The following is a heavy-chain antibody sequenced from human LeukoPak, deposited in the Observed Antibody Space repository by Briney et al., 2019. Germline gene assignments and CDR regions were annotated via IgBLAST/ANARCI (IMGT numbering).Heavy chain of an antibody. V-gene: IGHV3-48*03. Sequence: GGSLRLSCAASGFTFSSYEMNWVRQAPGQGLEWVSYISSCCSTIYYADSAKGRFTISRDNAKNSLYLQMNSLRAEDTAVYYCAELGITMIGGVWGKGTTVTISS. D-gene: IGHD3-10*02. CDR1: GFTFSSYE. CDR3: AELGITMIGGV. CDR2: ISSCCSTI. J-gene: IGHJ6*04.